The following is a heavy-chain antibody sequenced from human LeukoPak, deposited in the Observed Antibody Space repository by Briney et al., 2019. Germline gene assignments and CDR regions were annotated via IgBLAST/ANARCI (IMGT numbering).Heavy chain of an antibody. CDR1: GYTFSSYG. Sequence: ASVKVSCKASGYTFSSYGIIWVRQAPGQGLEWMGWISAYNGNTNYAQKLQGRVTVTTDTSTSIAYMELRSLRSDDTAVYYCARDAYYMTDSSGYYYADYWGQGTLVTVSS. V-gene: IGHV1-18*01. J-gene: IGHJ4*02. D-gene: IGHD3-22*01. CDR3: ARDAYYMTDSSGYYYADY. CDR2: ISAYNGNT.